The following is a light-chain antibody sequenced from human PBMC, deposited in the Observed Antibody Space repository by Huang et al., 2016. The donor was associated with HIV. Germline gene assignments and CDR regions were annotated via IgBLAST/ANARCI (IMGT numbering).Light chain of an antibody. CDR1: QNVLSSSNNKNY. CDR3: HQYYTIPG. J-gene: IGKJ1*01. CDR2: WAS. Sequence: VSLGESATINCTFSQNVLSSSNNKNYLAWYQLKPGQPPKVVNYWASTRESGVPDRFSGSGSGTDFTLTINNLQPEDVAIYYCHQYYTIPGFGQGTKVEI. V-gene: IGKV4-1*01.